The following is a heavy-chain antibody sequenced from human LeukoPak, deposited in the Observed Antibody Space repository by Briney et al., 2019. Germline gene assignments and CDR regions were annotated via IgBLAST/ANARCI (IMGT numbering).Heavy chain of an antibody. J-gene: IGHJ4*02. CDR1: GFTFSSYA. CDR3: AKDRERYYDFWSGYF. Sequence: PGGSLRLSCAASGFTFSSYAMSWVRQAPGKGVEWVSAISGSGGSTYYADSVKGRFTISRDNSKNTLYLQMNSLRAEDTAVYYCAKDRERYYDFWSGYFGGQGTLVTVSS. D-gene: IGHD3-3*01. V-gene: IGHV3-23*01. CDR2: ISGSGGST.